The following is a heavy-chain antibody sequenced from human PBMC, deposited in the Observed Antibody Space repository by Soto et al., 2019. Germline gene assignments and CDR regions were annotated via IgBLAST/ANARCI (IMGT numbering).Heavy chain of an antibody. V-gene: IGHV1-3*01. CDR1: GFTFTSSA. CDR3: ARGLGLYYFDY. D-gene: IGHD1-26*01. CDR2: INAGNGNT. J-gene: IGHJ4*02. Sequence: GASVKVSCKASGFTFTSSAMHWVRQAPGQRLEWMGWINAGNGNTKYSQKFQGRVTITRDTSASTAYMELSSLRSEDTAVYYCARGLGLYYFDYWGQGTLVTVSS.